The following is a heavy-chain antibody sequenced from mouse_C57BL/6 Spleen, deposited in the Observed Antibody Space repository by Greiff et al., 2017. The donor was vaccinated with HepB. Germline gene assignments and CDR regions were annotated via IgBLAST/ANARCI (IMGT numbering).Heavy chain of an antibody. J-gene: IGHJ4*01. V-gene: IGHV1-53*01. CDR2: INPSNGGP. CDR3: ARSAIVTTYYAMDY. D-gene: IGHD2-5*01. Sequence: QVQLQQPGTELVKPGDSVKLSCKASGYTFTSYWMHWVKQRPGQGLEWIGNINPSNGGPNYNEKFKSKATLTVDKSSSTAYMQLSSLTSEDSAVYYCARSAIVTTYYAMDYWGQGTSVTVSS. CDR1: GYTFTSYW.